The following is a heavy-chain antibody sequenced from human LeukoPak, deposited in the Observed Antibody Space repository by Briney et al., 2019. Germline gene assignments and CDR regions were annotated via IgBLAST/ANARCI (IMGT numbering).Heavy chain of an antibody. V-gene: IGHV1-69*13. CDR3: ARDGATVVTSAFDI. Sequence: ASVKVSCKASGGTLSSYAISWVRQAPGQGLEWRGGIIPIFGTANYAQKFQGRVTITADESTSTAYMELSSLRSEDTAVYYCARDGATVVTSAFDIWGQGTMVTVSS. D-gene: IGHD4-23*01. J-gene: IGHJ3*02. CDR2: IIPIFGTA. CDR1: GGTLSSYA.